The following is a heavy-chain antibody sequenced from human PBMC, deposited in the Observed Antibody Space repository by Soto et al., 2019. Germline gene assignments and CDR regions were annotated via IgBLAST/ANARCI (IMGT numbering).Heavy chain of an antibody. V-gene: IGHV3-66*01. D-gene: IGHD6-19*01. CDR3: ASVRYTSGQSLDY. CDR2: IYSGGST. CDR1: GFTVSRNY. J-gene: IGHJ4*02. Sequence: GGSLRLSCAASGFTVSRNYMSWGRQAPGKGLEWVSLIYSGGSTCYADSVKGRFTISRDNSKNTLYLQMNSLRAEDTAVYYCASVRYTSGQSLDYWGQGT.